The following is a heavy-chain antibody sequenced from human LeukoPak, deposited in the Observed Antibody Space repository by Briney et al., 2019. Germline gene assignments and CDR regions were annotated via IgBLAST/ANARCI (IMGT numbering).Heavy chain of an antibody. CDR1: GYTFTSYA. CDR3: ARIGIAVAGRSYFDY. V-gene: IGHV1-3*01. CDR2: INAGNGNT. J-gene: IGHJ4*02. Sequence: ASVKVSCKASGYTFTSYAMHWVRQAPGQRLEWMGWINAGNGNTKYSQKFQGRVTITRDTSASRAYMELSSLRSEDTAVYYCARIGIAVAGRSYFDYWGQGTLVTVSS. D-gene: IGHD6-19*01.